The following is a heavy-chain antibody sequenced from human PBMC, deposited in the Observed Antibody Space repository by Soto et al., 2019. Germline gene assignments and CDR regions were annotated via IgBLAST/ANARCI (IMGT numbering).Heavy chain of an antibody. CDR2: ISYDGSNK. V-gene: IGHV3-30-3*01. Sequence: QVQLVESGGGVVQPGRSLRLSCAASGFTFSSYAMHWVRQAPGKGLEWVAVISYDGSNKYYADSVKGRFTISRDNSKNTLYLQMNSLRAEDTAVYYCARGLRRNYYGSEETKYGMDVWGQGTTVTVSS. D-gene: IGHD3-10*01. CDR1: GFTFSSYA. J-gene: IGHJ6*02. CDR3: ARGLRRNYYGSEETKYGMDV.